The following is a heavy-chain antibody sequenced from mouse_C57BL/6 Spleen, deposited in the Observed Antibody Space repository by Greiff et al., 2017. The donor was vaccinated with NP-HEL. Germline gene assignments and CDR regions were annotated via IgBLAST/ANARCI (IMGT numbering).Heavy chain of an antibody. CDR3: TTDSNYCSFAY. D-gene: IGHD2-5*01. CDR2: IDPEDGDT. J-gene: IGHJ3*01. V-gene: IGHV14-1*01. CDR1: GFNIKDYY. Sequence: VQLQQSGAELVRPGASVKLSCTASGFNIKDYYMHWVKQRPEQGLEWIGRIDPEDGDTEYAPKFQGKATMTADTSSHTAYLQLSSLPSEDTAVDYGTTDSNYCSFAYWGQGTLVTVSA.